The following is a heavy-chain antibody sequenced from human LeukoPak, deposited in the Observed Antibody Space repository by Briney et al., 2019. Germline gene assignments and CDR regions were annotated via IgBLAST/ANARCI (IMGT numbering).Heavy chain of an antibody. CDR1: GFTFDDYG. J-gene: IGHJ6*03. Sequence: AGGSLRLSCAASGFTFDDYGMSWVRQAPGKGLEWVSGINWNGGSTGYADSVKGRFTISRDNAKNSLYLQMNSLRAEYTALYYCARDGLMGYSYGYYYYYYMDVWGKGTTVTVSS. CDR2: INWNGGST. CDR3: ARDGLMGYSYGYYYYYYMDV. D-gene: IGHD5-18*01. V-gene: IGHV3-20*04.